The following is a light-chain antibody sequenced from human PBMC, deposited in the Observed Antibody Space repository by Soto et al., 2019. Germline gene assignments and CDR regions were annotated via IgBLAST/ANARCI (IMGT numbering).Light chain of an antibody. Sequence: EIELTQSPGTLSLSPGERATLSCRASQSVSNNYLAWYLQKPGQAPRLLIYGASSRATGIPDRFSGSGSGTDFTLTISRLAPEDFAVFYCQQYGSSPPTFGQGTKVDIK. CDR2: GAS. J-gene: IGKJ1*01. CDR1: QSVSNNY. CDR3: QQYGSSPPT. V-gene: IGKV3-20*01.